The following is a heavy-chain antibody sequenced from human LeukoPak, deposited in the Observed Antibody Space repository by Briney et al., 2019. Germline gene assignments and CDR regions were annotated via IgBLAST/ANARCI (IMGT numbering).Heavy chain of an antibody. CDR1: GFIFSSYW. J-gene: IGHJ4*02. CDR2: IYTDGSVI. D-gene: IGHD2-15*01. CDR3: ARGSRVIDY. V-gene: IGHV3-7*05. Sequence: GGSLRLSCAASGFIFSSYWMSWVRQAPGRGLEWVASIYTDGSVISYGDSVKGRFTLSRDNTKNSLYLQMNSLRAEDTAVYYCARGSRVIDYWGQGTLVTVSS.